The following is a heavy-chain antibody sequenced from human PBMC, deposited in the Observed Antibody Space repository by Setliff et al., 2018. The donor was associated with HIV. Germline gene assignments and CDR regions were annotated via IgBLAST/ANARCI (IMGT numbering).Heavy chain of an antibody. J-gene: IGHJ4*02. CDR1: GFTFTIYS. D-gene: IGHD1-1*01. Sequence: GGSLRLSCAASGFTFTIYSLNWVRQAPGKGLEWIGRIKSETDGGTEESAAHVKGRFSIARDDSKSRLFLQMNSLKAEDTALYYCTTAGHGSLDFDYWGQGTRVTVSS. CDR2: IKSETDGGTE. CDR3: TTAGHGSLDFDY. V-gene: IGHV3-15*01.